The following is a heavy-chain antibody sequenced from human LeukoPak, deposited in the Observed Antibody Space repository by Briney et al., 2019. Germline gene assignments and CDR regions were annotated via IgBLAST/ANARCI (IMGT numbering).Heavy chain of an antibody. CDR3: ARGAVRGGTNFDY. J-gene: IGHJ4*02. CDR2: AYYRSKWYI. D-gene: IGHD3-10*01. V-gene: IGHV6-1*01. Sequence: SQTLSLTCAISGDSVSGSPAVWNWIRQSPSRGLEWLGRAYYRSKWYIDYAVSGKGRITITPDTSKNQFSLQLNSLTPEDTAVYYCARGAVRGGTNFDYWGQGTLVTVSS. CDR1: GDSVSGSPAV.